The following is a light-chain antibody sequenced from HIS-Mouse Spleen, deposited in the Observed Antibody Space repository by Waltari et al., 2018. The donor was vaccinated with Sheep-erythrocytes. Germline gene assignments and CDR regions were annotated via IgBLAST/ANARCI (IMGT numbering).Light chain of an antibody. Sequence: EIVLTQSPGTLSLSPGERATLACRASQSVSSSYLAWYQQKPGQAPRLLIYGASSRATGIPDRFSGSGSGTDFTLTISRLEPEDFAVYYCPQYGSSPPLTFGGGTKVEI. J-gene: IGKJ4*01. CDR2: GAS. CDR1: QSVSSSY. CDR3: PQYGSSPPLT. V-gene: IGKV3-20*01.